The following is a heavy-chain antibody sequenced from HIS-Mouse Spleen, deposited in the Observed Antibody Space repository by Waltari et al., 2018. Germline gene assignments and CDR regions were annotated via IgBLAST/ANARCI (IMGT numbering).Heavy chain of an antibody. V-gene: IGHV3-15*01. J-gene: IGHJ3*02. CDR1: GFTFSNAW. CDR2: IKSKTDGGTT. Sequence: EVQLVESGGGLVKPGGSLRLSCAASGFTFSNAWMRWVRQAPGKGLEWVGRIKSKTDGGTTDYAAPVKGRFTISRDDSKNTLYLQMNSLKTEDTAVYYCTTELLWFGELAAFDIWGQGTMVTVSS. CDR3: TTELLWFGELAAFDI. D-gene: IGHD3-10*01.